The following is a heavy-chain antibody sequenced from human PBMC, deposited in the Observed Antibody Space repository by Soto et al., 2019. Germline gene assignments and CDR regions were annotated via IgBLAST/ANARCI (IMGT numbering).Heavy chain of an antibody. CDR2: IYYSGST. CDR3: ASPKIAFYNWFDP. J-gene: IGHJ5*02. Sequence: SDKLSLTCTVSGGSISSSSYYWCWLRQPPGNGLEWIGSIYYSGSTYYNPSLKSRVTISVDTSKNQFSLKLSSVTAADTAVYYCASPKIAFYNWFDPWGQGTLVTVS. D-gene: IGHD3-3*02. V-gene: IGHV4-39*01. CDR1: GGSISSSSYY.